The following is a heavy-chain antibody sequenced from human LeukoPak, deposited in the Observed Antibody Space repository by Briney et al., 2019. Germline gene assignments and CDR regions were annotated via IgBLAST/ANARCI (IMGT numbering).Heavy chain of an antibody. CDR1: GFTFSNFA. Sequence: GGSLRLSCAASGFTFSNFAMSWVRQAPGKGLEWVSAMSSVTYYADSVKGRFTISRDDSKSTLFLQMNCLRAEDTAVYYSAKAFFSGSGGNHKHFDPWGQGTLVTVSS. CDR3: AKAFFSGSGGNHKHFDP. J-gene: IGHJ5*02. CDR2: MSSVT. D-gene: IGHD3-10*01. V-gene: IGHV3-23*01.